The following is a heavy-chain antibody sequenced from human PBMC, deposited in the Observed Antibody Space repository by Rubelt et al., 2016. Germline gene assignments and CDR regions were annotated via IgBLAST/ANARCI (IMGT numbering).Heavy chain of an antibody. Sequence: QVHLVQSAIEVKKPGASVKISCKTSGYTFTTYGIIWVRRAPGQGLEWMGWINTYNDKTNYPQKFQGRVSMTTDSSTNTAYMELRSLRSGDTAVYYCARGYFDSTGDFDYWGQGTLVTVSS. J-gene: IGHJ4*02. CDR1: GYTFTTYG. CDR3: ARGYFDSTGDFDY. CDR2: INTYNDKT. D-gene: IGHD3-22*01. V-gene: IGHV1-18*01.